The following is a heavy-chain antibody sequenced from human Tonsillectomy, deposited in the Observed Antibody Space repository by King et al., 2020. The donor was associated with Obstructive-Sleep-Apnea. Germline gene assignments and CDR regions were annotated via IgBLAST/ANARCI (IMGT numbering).Heavy chain of an antibody. CDR3: ARVAGNDYTDYVSN. J-gene: IGHJ4*02. D-gene: IGHD4-11*01. V-gene: IGHV1-69*06. Sequence: VQLVESGAEVKKPGSSGKVSCRASVGTYSSDTSNWVRQAPEQGLEWVVGSIPIFVTTNYAQKVQGSVTITADKSTSTAYMEWRRLGSEDTAVYYCARVAGNDYTDYVSNWGQGTLVTVSS. CDR2: SIPIFVTT. CDR1: VGTYSSDT.